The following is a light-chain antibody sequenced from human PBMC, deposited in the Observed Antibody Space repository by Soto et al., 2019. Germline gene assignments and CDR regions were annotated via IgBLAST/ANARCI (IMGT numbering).Light chain of an antibody. CDR2: KAS. Sequence: DIQMTQSPSSLSASVADRVTITCRASQSISTWLAWYQQKPGKAPKVLIYKASSLESGVPSRFSGSGSGTEFTLTISSLQPDDFATYYCQQYSSYSRTFGQGTKVDIK. CDR3: QQYSSYSRT. V-gene: IGKV1-5*03. CDR1: QSISTW. J-gene: IGKJ1*01.